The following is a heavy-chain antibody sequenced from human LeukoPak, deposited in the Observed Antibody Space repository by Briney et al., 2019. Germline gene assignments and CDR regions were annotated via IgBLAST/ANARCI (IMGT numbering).Heavy chain of an antibody. V-gene: IGHV3-64D*06. CDR3: ARDMVPGQQLALHDY. CDR1: GFTFSNYP. Sequence: GGSLRLSCSASGFTFSNYPMHWLRQAPGKGLEYVSAISSEGRTTYYADSVRGRFTISRDNSRNTLYLQMSSLRVEDTAVYYCARDMVPGQQLALHDYWGQGTLVTVSS. J-gene: IGHJ4*02. D-gene: IGHD6-13*01. CDR2: ISSEGRTT.